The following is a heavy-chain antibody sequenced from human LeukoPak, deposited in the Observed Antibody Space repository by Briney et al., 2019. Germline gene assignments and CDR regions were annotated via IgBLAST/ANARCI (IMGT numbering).Heavy chain of an antibody. CDR1: TFTFSSYG. V-gene: IGHV3-23*01. Sequence: GRSLRLSCGASTFTFSSYGMSWVRQAPGKGLEWVSAISGSGGSTYYEDSVKGRFTISRDNSKNSLYLQMNSLRAEDTAVYYCAKDGYCSAGSCFSANDAFDIWGQGTIVTVS. CDR3: AKDGYCSAGSCFSANDAFDI. J-gene: IGHJ3*02. D-gene: IGHD2-15*01. CDR2: ISGSGGST.